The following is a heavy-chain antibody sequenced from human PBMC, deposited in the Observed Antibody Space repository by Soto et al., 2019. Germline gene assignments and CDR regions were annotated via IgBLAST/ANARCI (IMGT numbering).Heavy chain of an antibody. CDR1: GYTFTSYA. Sequence: ASVKVSCKASGYTFTSYAMHWVRQAPGQRLEWMGWINAGNGNTKYSQKFQGRVTITRDTSASTAYMELSSLRSEDTAVYYCASYTDYYDSSGGLDPWGQGTLGTSPQ. J-gene: IGHJ5*02. CDR2: INAGNGNT. V-gene: IGHV1-3*01. CDR3: ASYTDYYDSSGGLDP. D-gene: IGHD3-22*01.